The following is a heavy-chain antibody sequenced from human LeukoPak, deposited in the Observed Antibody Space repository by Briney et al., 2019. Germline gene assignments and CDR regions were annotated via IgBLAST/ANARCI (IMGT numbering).Heavy chain of an antibody. V-gene: IGHV3-9*01. D-gene: IGHD4-17*01. CDR1: GFTVDDYA. J-gene: IGHJ6*02. CDR3: AKVHVTTVTTAGYYGMDV. Sequence: SLRLSCAASGFTVDDYAMHWVRQAPGKGLEWVSGISWNSGSIGYADSVKGRFTISRDNAKNSLYLQMNSLRAEDTAVYYCAKVHVTTVTTAGYYGMDVWGQGTTVTVSS. CDR2: ISWNSGSI.